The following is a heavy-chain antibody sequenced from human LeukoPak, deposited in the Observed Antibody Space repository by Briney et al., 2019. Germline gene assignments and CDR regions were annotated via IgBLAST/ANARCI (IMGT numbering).Heavy chain of an antibody. CDR2: INWNGGST. Sequence: GGSLRLSCAASGFTFDDYGMSWVRQAPGKGLEWVSGINWNGGSTGYADSVKGRFTISRDNAKNSLYLQMNSLRAEDTALYHCARGGRGRYFDWLLYPGWFDPWGQGTLVTVSS. D-gene: IGHD3-9*01. J-gene: IGHJ5*02. CDR3: ARGGRGRYFDWLLYPGWFDP. CDR1: GFTFDDYG. V-gene: IGHV3-20*01.